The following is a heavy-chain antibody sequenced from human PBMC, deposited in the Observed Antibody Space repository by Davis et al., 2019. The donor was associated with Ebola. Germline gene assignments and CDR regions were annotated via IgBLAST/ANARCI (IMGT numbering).Heavy chain of an antibody. CDR1: GYSLTSYW. J-gene: IGHJ4*02. CDR2: IYPGDSDT. V-gene: IGHV5-51*01. D-gene: IGHD2/OR15-2a*01. CDR3: ARQEALYGSIDN. Sequence: GESLKISCKGSGYSLTSYWIGWVRQMPGKGLEWKGIIYPGDSDTRYSPSFQVQVTISADKSISTAYLQWSSLKASDTAMYYCARQEALYGSIDNWGQGTLVTVSS.